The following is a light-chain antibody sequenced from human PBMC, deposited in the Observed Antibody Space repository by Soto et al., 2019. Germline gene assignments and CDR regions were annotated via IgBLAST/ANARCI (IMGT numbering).Light chain of an antibody. Sequence: DIQMTQSPSTLSASVGDRVTVTCRASQSISKWLAWYQQKPGTAPKLLIYDASNLESGVPSRFSGSGSGTEFTLTIRSLQPDDFATYYCQQYDSYSPLTFGGGTKVEIK. CDR1: QSISKW. J-gene: IGKJ4*01. CDR3: QQYDSYSPLT. V-gene: IGKV1-5*01. CDR2: DAS.